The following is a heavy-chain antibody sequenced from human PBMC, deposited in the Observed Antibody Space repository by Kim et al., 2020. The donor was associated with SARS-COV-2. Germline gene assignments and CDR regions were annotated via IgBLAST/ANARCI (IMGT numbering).Heavy chain of an antibody. J-gene: IGHJ4*02. CDR3: ARVPGSYGGHFDY. Sequence: SETLSLTCAVYGGSFSGYYWSWIRQPPGKGLEWIGEINHSGSTNYNPSLKSRVTISVDTSKNQFSLKLSSVTAADTAVYYCARVPGSYGGHFDYWGQGTLVTVSS. V-gene: IGHV4-34*01. CDR1: GGSFSGYY. D-gene: IGHD2-15*01. CDR2: INHSGST.